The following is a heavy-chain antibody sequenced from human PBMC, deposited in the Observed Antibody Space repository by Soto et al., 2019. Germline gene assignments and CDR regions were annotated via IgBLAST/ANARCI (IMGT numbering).Heavy chain of an antibody. CDR2: IYYSGST. CDR1: GGSISSGGYY. Sequence: PXETLSLTCTVSGGSISSGGYYWSWIRQHPGKGLEWIGYIYYSGSTYYNPSLKSRVTISVDTSKNQFSLKLSSVTAADTAVYYCARGPGYYDSSGYGDYWRQGTLVTVSS. J-gene: IGHJ4*02. CDR3: ARGPGYYDSSGYGDY. V-gene: IGHV4-31*03. D-gene: IGHD3-22*01.